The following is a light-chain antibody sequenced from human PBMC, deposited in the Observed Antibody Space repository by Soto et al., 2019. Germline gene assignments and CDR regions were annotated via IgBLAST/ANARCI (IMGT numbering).Light chain of an antibody. J-gene: IGKJ2*01. CDR2: GAS. V-gene: IGKV3-15*01. Sequence: EIVMTQSPATLSVSPGETATLSCRAGQSVNDDVAWYQQQPGQAPRLLIYGASNRATGIPARFSGSGSGTEFTLTISDLQSEDFAVYYCQQCKRWPYTFGLGTRLEIK. CDR1: QSVNDD. CDR3: QQCKRWPYT.